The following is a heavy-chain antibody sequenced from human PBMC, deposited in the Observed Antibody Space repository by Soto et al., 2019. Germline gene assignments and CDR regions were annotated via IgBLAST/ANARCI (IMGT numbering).Heavy chain of an antibody. V-gene: IGHV3-21*01. CDR2: ISSSSSYI. D-gene: IGHD4-17*01. CDR1: GFTFSSYS. Sequence: GGSLRLSCAASGFTFSSYSMNWVRQAPGKGLEWVSSISSSSSYIYYADSVKGRFTISRDNAKNSLYLQMNSLRAEDTAVYYCARDMYGDYVRYYYYYGMDVWGQGTTVTVSS. CDR3: ARDMYGDYVRYYYYYGMDV. J-gene: IGHJ6*02.